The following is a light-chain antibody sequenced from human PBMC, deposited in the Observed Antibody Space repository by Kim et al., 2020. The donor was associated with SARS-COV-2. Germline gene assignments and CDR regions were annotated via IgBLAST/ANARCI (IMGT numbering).Light chain of an antibody. CDR1: QSVSSN. V-gene: IGKV3-15*01. Sequence: EIVMTQSPATLSVSPGERATLSCRASQSVSSNFAWYQQKPGQAPRLLIYGASTRATGIPARFSGSGSATEYTLTISSLQSEDFAVYYCQQYNNWPSITFGQGTRLEIK. CDR3: QQYNNWPSIT. CDR2: GAS. J-gene: IGKJ5*01.